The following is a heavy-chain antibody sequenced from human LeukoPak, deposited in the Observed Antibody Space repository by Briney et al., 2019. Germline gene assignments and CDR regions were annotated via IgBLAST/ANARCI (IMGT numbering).Heavy chain of an antibody. Sequence: PGRSLRLSCAASGFTFSSYSMNWVRQAPGKGLEWVSSISSSSSYIYYADSVKGRFTISRDNAKNSLYLQMNSLRAEDTAVYYCASPPDYYDSSGYYLTDYWGQGTLVTVSS. V-gene: IGHV3-21*01. CDR2: ISSSSSYI. J-gene: IGHJ4*02. CDR1: GFTFSSYS. CDR3: ASPPDYYDSSGYYLTDY. D-gene: IGHD3-22*01.